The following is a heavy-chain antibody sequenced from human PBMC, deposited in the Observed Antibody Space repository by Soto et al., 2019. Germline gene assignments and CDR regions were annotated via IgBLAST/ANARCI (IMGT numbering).Heavy chain of an antibody. Sequence: EVLLLYSGGGLAQPGGSLRLSCAASGFTFTTTPMSWVRQAPGKGLEWVSSISSTGDTYYPGSVKGRFTISRENAKNSLYLQMNSLRAGDTAVYYCARGVPGGVVPAAIVFDPWGQGTLVTVSS. J-gene: IGHJ5*02. CDR1: GFTFTTTP. V-gene: IGHV3-13*01. CDR3: ARGVPGGVVPAAIVFDP. D-gene: IGHD2-2*02. CDR2: ISSTGDT.